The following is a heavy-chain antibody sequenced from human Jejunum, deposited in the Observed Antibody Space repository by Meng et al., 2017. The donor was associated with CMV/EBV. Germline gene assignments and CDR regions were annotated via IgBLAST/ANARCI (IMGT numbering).Heavy chain of an antibody. J-gene: IGHJ5*01. V-gene: IGHV1-46*01. Sequence: SGYTFTSYYIHWVRQAPGQGLEWMGLINPSGGTTNLAQKFQDRVTMTRDTSTNTVYMELKSLKSEDTAVYYCARDLIVVTGTGIDSWGQGTLVTVSS. CDR1: GYTFTSYY. D-gene: IGHD3-10*01. CDR3: ARDLIVVTGTGIDS. CDR2: INPSGGTT.